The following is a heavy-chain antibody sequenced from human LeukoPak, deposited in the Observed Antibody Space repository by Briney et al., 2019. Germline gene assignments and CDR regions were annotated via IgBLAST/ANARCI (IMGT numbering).Heavy chain of an antibody. CDR2: INPSGGST. D-gene: IGHD6-19*01. CDR3: AREQSDITVVAQAYFQY. J-gene: IGHJ1*01. V-gene: IGHV1-46*01. Sequence: ASVKVSCKASGYTFTSYYMHWVRQAPGQGLEWMGIINPSGGSTSYAQRFQGRVTMTRDTSTSTVYMELSSPTSEDTAVYYCAREQSDITVVAQAYFQYWGQGTLVTVSS. CDR1: GYTFTSYY.